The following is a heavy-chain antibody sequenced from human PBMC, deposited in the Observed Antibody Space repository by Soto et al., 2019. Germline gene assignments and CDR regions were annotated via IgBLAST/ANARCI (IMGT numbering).Heavy chain of an antibody. D-gene: IGHD3-22*01. CDR3: VTRGGYYDSGAYYD. CDR2: IFHTGNT. V-gene: IGHV4-4*02. J-gene: IGHJ4*02. Sequence: VHLQESGPGLVKASGTLSLSCAVSGGSITSSYWWTWVRQPPGKGLEWVGEIFHTGNTKYNPSLKIRINVSVDKSKNHFSLTLTSVTAADTAVYYCVTRGGYYDSGAYYDWGQGTRVTVSS. CDR1: GGSITSSYW.